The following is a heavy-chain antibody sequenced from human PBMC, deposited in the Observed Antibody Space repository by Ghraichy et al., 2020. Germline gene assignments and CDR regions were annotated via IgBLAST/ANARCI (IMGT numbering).Heavy chain of an antibody. D-gene: IGHD1-14*01. V-gene: IGHV3-21*01. Sequence: GGSLRLSCAASGFTFSSYSMNWVRQAPGKGLEWVSSISSSSSYIYYADSVKGRFTISRDNAKNSLYLQMNSLRAEDTAVYYCARGLQTNGNYYYYYGMDVWGQGTTVTVSS. CDR1: GFTFSSYS. CDR3: ARGLQTNGNYYYYYGMDV. J-gene: IGHJ6*02. CDR2: ISSSSSYI.